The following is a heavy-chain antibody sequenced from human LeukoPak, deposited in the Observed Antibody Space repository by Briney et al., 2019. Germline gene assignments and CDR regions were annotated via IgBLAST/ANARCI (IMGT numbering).Heavy chain of an antibody. J-gene: IGHJ4*02. CDR1: GFTFSSYS. Sequence: GGSLRLSCAASGFTFSSYSMNWVRQAPGKGLEWVSSISSSSSYIYYADSVKGRFTISRDNAKNSLYLQMNSLRAEDTAVYYCASDKKAQQLVHPFDYWGQGTLVTVSS. D-gene: IGHD6-13*01. CDR3: ASDKKAQQLVHPFDY. V-gene: IGHV3-21*01. CDR2: ISSSSSYI.